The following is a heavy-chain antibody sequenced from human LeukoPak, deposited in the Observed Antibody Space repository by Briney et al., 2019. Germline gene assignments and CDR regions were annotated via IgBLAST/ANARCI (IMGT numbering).Heavy chain of an antibody. CDR2: IYTSGST. J-gene: IGHJ3*02. Sequence: SETLSLTCTVSGGSISSSSYYWGWIRQPAGKGLEWIGRIYTSGSTNYNPSLKSRVTMSVDPSKNQFSLKLSPVTAADTAVYYCARAPPYYYDSSGYYYSAFDIWGQGTMVTVSS. CDR1: GGSISSSSYY. V-gene: IGHV4-61*02. D-gene: IGHD3-22*01. CDR3: ARAPPYYYDSSGYYYSAFDI.